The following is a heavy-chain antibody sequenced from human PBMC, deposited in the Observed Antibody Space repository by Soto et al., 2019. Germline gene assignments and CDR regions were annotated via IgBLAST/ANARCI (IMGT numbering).Heavy chain of an antibody. CDR1: GYTFTSYA. CDR2: INAGFGNT. Sequence: ASVKVSCKASGYTFTSYAMHWVRQAPGQRLEWMGWINAGFGNTNYSQKFQGRVTITADESTSTAYMELSSLRSEDTAVYYCARDRRYYGSGSYYNGINYWGQGTLVTVSS. J-gene: IGHJ4*02. V-gene: IGHV1-3*01. D-gene: IGHD3-10*01. CDR3: ARDRRYYGSGSYYNGINY.